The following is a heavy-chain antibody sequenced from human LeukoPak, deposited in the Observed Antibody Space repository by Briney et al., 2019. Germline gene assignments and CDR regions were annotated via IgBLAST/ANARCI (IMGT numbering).Heavy chain of an antibody. CDR3: ARGRLAGDDYHYMDV. J-gene: IGHJ6*03. D-gene: IGHD6-19*01. V-gene: IGHV4-38-2*02. CDR1: GYSISSDSS. CDR2: FYHSGST. Sequence: PSETLSLTCTVSGYSISSDSSWGWIRQPPEKGLEWIVGFYHSGSTYYNPSLKSRVTIPLDTSKNQFSLKLTSVTAADTAVYYCARGRLAGDDYHYMDVWGKGATVTVSS.